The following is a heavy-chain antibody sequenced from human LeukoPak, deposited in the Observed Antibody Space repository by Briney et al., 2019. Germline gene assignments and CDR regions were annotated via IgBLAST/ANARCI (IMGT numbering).Heavy chain of an antibody. V-gene: IGHV1-69*13. CDR2: IIPLLGTA. J-gene: IGHJ4*02. Sequence: ASVTVSFTYVVCSFHSYAIYWLRQPPGQGLEWVGGIIPLLGTASYAQMFQGRLTITADESTRTVYMELSSLRSEDTVIYYRVRRSDWGQGTLVAVSP. CDR1: VCSFHSYA. CDR3: VRRSD.